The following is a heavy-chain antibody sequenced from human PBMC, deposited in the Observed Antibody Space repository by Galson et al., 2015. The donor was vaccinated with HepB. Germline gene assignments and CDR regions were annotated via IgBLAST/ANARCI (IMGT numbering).Heavy chain of an antibody. CDR1: GFTFSNAW. CDR2: IKSKTDGGTT. Sequence: SLRLSCAASGFTFSNAWMSWVRQAPGKGLEWVGRIKSKTDGGTTDYAAPVKGRFTISRDDSKNTLYLQMNSLKTEDTAVYYCTTGYCSGGSCYSNAFDIWGQGTMVTVSS. V-gene: IGHV3-15*01. CDR3: TTGYCSGGSCYSNAFDI. J-gene: IGHJ3*02. D-gene: IGHD2-15*01.